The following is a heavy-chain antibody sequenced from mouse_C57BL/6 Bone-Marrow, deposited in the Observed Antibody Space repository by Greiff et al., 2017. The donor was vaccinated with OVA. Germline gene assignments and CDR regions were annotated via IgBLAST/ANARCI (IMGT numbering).Heavy chain of an antibody. V-gene: IGHV1-50*01. CDR2: IDPSDSYT. J-gene: IGHJ3*01. CDR1: GYTFTSYW. D-gene: IGHD2-14*01. CDR3: ARGEVRYTWFAY. Sequence: QVQLQQPGAELVKPGASVKLSCKASGYTFTSYWMQWVKQRPGQGLEWIGEIDPSDSYTNYNQKFKGKATLTVDTSSSTAYMQLSSLTSEDSAVSYCARGEVRYTWFAYWGQGTLVTVSA.